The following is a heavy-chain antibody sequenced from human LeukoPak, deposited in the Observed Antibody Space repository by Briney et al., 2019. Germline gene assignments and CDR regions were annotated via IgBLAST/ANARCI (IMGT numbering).Heavy chain of an antibody. D-gene: IGHD4-17*01. V-gene: IGHV3-7*01. CDR1: GFSFNNYR. J-gene: IGHJ4*02. Sequence: GGSLRLSCVASGFSFNNYRMTWVRQAPGKGLEWVANIKQDGSEKQYVDSVKGRFAISRDNAKKSLYLQMNSLRAEDTAVYYCARDKSYGDSTDYWGQGTLVTVSS. CDR2: IKQDGSEK. CDR3: ARDKSYGDSTDY.